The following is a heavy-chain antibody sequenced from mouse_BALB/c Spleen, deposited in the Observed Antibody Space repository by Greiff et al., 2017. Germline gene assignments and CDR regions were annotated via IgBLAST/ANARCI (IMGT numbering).Heavy chain of an antibody. CDR1: GYTFTDYW. D-gene: IGHD2-10*02. J-gene: IGHJ1*01. Sequence: QVQLQQPGAELVMPGASVKMSCKACGYTFTDYWMHWVKQRPGQGLEWIGAIDTSDSYTSYNQKFKGKATLTVDESSSTAYMQLSSLTSEDSAVYYCARLSMVTYWYFDVWGAGTTVTVSS. V-gene: IGHV1-69*01. CDR3: ARLSMVTYWYFDV. CDR2: IDTSDSYT.